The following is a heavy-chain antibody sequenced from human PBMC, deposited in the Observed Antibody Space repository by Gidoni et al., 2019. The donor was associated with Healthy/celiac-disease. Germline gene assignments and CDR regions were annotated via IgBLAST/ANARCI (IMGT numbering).Heavy chain of an antibody. CDR1: GCTFSSYN. Sequence: EVQLVESGGGRVKPGGSLRLSCAAPGCTFSSYNMNWVRQAPGKGLEWVSSISSSSSYIYSAASVKGRFTISRDNAKNSLYLQMNSLRAEDTAVYYCARRKEKREFDYWGQGPLVTVSS. D-gene: IGHD1-26*01. J-gene: IGHJ4*02. CDR3: ARRKEKREFDY. V-gene: IGHV3-21*01. CDR2: ISSSSSYI.